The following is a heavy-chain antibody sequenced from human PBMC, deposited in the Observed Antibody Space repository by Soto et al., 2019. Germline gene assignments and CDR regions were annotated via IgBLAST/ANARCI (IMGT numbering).Heavy chain of an antibody. CDR1: GFTVSSNY. Sequence: EVQLVESGGDLVQPGGSLRLSCAASGFTVSSNYMNWVRQAPGKGLEWVSGIYTGGSTYHADSVKGRFTISRDNSKNTLYLQMNSLRAEDTALYYFAREEGTEGPFDYWGQGTLVTVSS. CDR2: IYTGGST. V-gene: IGHV3-66*01. J-gene: IGHJ4*02. CDR3: AREEGTEGPFDY.